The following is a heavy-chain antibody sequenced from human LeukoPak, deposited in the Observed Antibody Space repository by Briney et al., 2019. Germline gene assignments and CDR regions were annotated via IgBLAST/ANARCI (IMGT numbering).Heavy chain of an antibody. J-gene: IGHJ4*02. CDR1: GFAFSSHS. CDR3: AREAGVEHY. V-gene: IGHV3-21*01. D-gene: IGHD6-13*01. Sequence: GGSLRLSCAASGFAFSSHSMNWVRQAPGKGLEWVSSISGTSTYIYYADSVKGRFTISRDNAKNSVYLQMNSLRAEDTAVYYCAREAGVEHYRGQGTLVTVSS. CDR2: ISGTSTYI.